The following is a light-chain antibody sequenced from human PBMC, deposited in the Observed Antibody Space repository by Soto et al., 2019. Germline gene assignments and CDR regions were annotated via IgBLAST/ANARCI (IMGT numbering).Light chain of an antibody. V-gene: IGLV2-14*01. CDR1: SSDVGGYNY. Sequence: QSALTQPASVSGSPGQSITISCTGTSSDVGGYNYVSWYQQHPGKAPKLMIYEVSNRPSGVSNRFSGPKSGNTASLTISGLKDEDEADYYCSSYTSSSTLWVFGGGTKLTVL. CDR2: EVS. CDR3: SSYTSSSTLWV. J-gene: IGLJ3*02.